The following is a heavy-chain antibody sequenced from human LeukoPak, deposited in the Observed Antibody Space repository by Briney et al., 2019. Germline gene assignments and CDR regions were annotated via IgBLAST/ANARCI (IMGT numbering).Heavy chain of an antibody. V-gene: IGHV3-30-3*01. CDR1: GFTFSTYW. Sequence: GGSLRLSCSSSGFTFSTYWMHWVRQAPGKGLEWVAVISYDGSNKYYADSVKGRFTISRDNSKNTLYLQMNSLRAEDTAVYYCARDFGGAPSSSDYYYYGMDVWGQGTTVTVSS. CDR2: ISYDGSNK. J-gene: IGHJ6*02. CDR3: ARDFGGAPSSSDYYYYGMDV. D-gene: IGHD6-6*01.